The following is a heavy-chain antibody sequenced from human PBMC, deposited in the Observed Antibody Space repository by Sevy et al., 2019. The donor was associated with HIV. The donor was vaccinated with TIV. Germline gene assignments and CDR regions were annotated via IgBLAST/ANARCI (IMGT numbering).Heavy chain of an antibody. J-gene: IGHJ6*03. V-gene: IGHV1-69*06. CDR1: GGTFSSYA. CDR3: ALGQDYCYYMDV. Sequence: ASVKVSCKASGGTFSSYAISWVRQAPGQGLEWMGGIIPIFGTANYAQKFQGRVTITADKSTSTAYMELSSLRSEDTAVYYCALGQDYCYYMDVWGKGTTVTVSS. CDR2: IIPIFGTA.